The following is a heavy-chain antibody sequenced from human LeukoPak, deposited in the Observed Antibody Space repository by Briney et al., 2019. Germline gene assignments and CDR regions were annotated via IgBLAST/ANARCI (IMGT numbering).Heavy chain of an antibody. CDR2: INPYTGAA. CDR3: ARGKSGYSP. Sequence: ASVKVSCKASGYTFTENYIHWVRQAPGQGLEWMGLINPYTGAANYTQNSQGRVTMTRDTSVSTAYMHLSGLRSDDTAVYYCARGKSGYSPWGQGTPVTVSS. CDR1: GYTFTENY. D-gene: IGHD3-22*01. V-gene: IGHV1-2*02. J-gene: IGHJ4*02.